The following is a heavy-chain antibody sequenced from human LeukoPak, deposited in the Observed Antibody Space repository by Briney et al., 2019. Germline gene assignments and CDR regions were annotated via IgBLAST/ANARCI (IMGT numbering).Heavy chain of an antibody. CDR2: ISSNGGST. CDR1: GFTFSSYA. Sequence: GGSLKLSCAASGFTFSSYAMHWVRQAPGKGLEYVSAISSNGGSTYYANSVKGRFTISRDNSKNTLYLQMGSLRAEDMAVYYCARSPWIQLSYYFDYWGQGTLVTVSS. D-gene: IGHD5-18*01. CDR3: ARSPWIQLSYYFDY. V-gene: IGHV3-64*01. J-gene: IGHJ4*02.